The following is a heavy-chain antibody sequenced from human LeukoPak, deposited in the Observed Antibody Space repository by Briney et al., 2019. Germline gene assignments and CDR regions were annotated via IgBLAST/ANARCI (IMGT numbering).Heavy chain of an antibody. J-gene: IGHJ4*02. V-gene: IGHV3-23*01. CDR2: ISGSGGST. Sequence: GGSLRLSCAASGFTFSSYAMSWVRQAPGKVLEWVSAISGSGGSTYYADSVKGRFTISRDNSKNTLYLQMNSLRAEDTAVYYCAKDSELIAVAGIFDYWGQGTLVTVSS. CDR3: AKDSELIAVAGIFDY. CDR1: GFTFSSYA. D-gene: IGHD6-19*01.